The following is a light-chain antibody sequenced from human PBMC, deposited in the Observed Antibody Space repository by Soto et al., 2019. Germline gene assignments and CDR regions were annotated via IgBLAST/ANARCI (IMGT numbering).Light chain of an antibody. CDR3: QQNYSPPGT. CDR1: QSISRF. CDR2: SAS. J-gene: IGKJ1*01. Sequence: DIQMTQSPSSLSASVGSRVTITCRASQSISRFLNWYQHKAGEAPKLLIFSASSLQSGVPSRFSGSGSGTYFTLTIGSLQPEDIATYYCQQNYSPPGTFGQGTKVEIK. V-gene: IGKV1-39*01.